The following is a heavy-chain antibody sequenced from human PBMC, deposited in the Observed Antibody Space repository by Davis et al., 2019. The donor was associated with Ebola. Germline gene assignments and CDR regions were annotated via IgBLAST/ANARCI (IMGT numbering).Heavy chain of an antibody. CDR2: ISAYNGNT. J-gene: IGHJ6*02. CDR1: GYTFTSYG. V-gene: IGHV1-18*01. D-gene: IGHD5-18*01. Sequence: AASVKVSCKASGYTFTSYGISWVRQAPGQGLEWMGWISAYNGNTNYAQKLQGRVTMTTDTSTSTAYMELSSLRSEDTAVYYCARDNSPHYYYGMDVWGQGTTVTVSS. CDR3: ARDNSPHYYYGMDV.